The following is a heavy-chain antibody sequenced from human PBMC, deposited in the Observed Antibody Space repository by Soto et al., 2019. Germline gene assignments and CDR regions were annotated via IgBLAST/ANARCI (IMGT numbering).Heavy chain of an antibody. V-gene: IGHV4-59*01. Sequence: SETLSLTCTVSGSSISSYYWSWIRQPPGKGLEWIGYIYYSGSTNYNPSLKSRVTISVDTSKNQFSLKLSSVTAADTVVYYCARESSNHYYNWFDPWGQGTLVTVSS. D-gene: IGHD4-4*01. CDR1: GSSISSYY. CDR2: IYYSGST. CDR3: ARESSNHYYNWFDP. J-gene: IGHJ5*02.